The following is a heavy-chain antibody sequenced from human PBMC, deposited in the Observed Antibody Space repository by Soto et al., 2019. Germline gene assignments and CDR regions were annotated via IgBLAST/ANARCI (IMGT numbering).Heavy chain of an antibody. D-gene: IGHD1-26*01. Sequence: QVQLQESGPGLVTPSETLSLTCTVSGGSVSRGTYYCSWFRQHPGKGLVWIGYISSRGSTNYNTSRKSRVNISVDTSKNQFSLKLTSVTAADTAVYYCAMAGTYRYFDAWGQGNLVTVSS. J-gene: IGHJ4*02. CDR1: GGSVSRGTYY. CDR3: AMAGTYRYFDA. CDR2: ISSRGST. V-gene: IGHV4-61*01.